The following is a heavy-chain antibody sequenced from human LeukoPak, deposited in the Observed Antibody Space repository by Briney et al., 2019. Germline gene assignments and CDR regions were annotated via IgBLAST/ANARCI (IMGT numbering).Heavy chain of an antibody. J-gene: IGHJ4*02. V-gene: IGHV3-30*18. CDR2: ISYDGRNK. CDR1: GFTFNNYG. CDR3: AKGPLRGSAAAIDY. Sequence: GKSLRLSCAASGFTFNNYGMHWVRQAPGKGLEWVAVISYDGRNKHYPDSVKGRFTISRDISTDTLWLQMDSLRTEDTAVYYCAKGPLRGSAAAIDYWGQGTLVTVSS. D-gene: IGHD2-2*01.